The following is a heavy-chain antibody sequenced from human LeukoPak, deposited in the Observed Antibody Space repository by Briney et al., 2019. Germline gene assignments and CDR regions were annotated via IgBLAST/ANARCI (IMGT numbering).Heavy chain of an antibody. J-gene: IGHJ4*02. Sequence: ASVKVSCKASGYTFTSYYMHWVRQAPGQGLEWMGIINPSGGSTSYAQKFQGRVTMTRDPSTSTVYMELSSLRSDDTAVYYCARGRENKPKDIVATMGDPFSDWGQGTLVTVSS. CDR2: INPSGGST. D-gene: IGHD5-12*01. CDR1: GYTFTSYY. CDR3: ARGRENKPKDIVATMGDPFSD. V-gene: IGHV1-46*01.